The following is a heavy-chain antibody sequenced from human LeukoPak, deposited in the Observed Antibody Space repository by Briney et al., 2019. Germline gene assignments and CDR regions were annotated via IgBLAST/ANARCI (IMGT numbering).Heavy chain of an antibody. CDR1: GGSISISSYF. Sequence: SETLSLTCTVSGGSISISSYFWVWIRQPPGKGLEWIGSIYYSGSTYYNPSLKSRVTISIDTSKNQFSLKLSSVTAADTAVYYCARHKGNNNLYYYGMDVWGQGTTVTVSS. V-gene: IGHV4-39*01. J-gene: IGHJ6*02. CDR2: IYYSGST. CDR3: ARHKGNNNLYYYGMDV. D-gene: IGHD3-9*01.